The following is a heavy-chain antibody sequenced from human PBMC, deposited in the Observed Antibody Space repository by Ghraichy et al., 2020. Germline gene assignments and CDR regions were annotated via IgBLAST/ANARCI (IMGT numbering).Heavy chain of an antibody. CDR1: GGSISSSGYY. V-gene: IGHV4-39*01. J-gene: IGHJ3*02. CDR3: ARPRAGARIFRWAFDM. D-gene: IGHD1-26*01. Sequence: SETLSLTCTVSGGSISSSGYYWGWIRQPPGKGLEWIGNIYYSGSNYYNPSLKSRVTISVDTPKNQFSLKLSSVTAADTAVYYCARPRAGARIFRWAFDMWGQGTMVTVSS. CDR2: IYYSGSN.